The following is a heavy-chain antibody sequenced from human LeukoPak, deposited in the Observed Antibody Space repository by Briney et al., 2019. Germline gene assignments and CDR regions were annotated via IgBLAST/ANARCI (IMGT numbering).Heavy chain of an antibody. D-gene: IGHD1-26*01. J-gene: IGHJ4*02. CDR1: GGSFSGYY. CDR2: INHSGST. V-gene: IGHV4-34*01. CDR3: AREPYSGSPFDY. Sequence: PSETLSLTCAVYGGSFSGYYWSWIRQPPGKGLEWIGEINHSGSTNYNPSLKSRVTMSVDTSKNQFSLKLSSVTAADTAVYYCAREPYSGSPFDYWGQGTLVTVSS.